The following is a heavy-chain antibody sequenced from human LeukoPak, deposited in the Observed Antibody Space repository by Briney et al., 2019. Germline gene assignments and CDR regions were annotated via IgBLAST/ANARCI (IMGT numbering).Heavy chain of an antibody. CDR1: GYIFTSSW. CDR3: ARLELLPEWFDP. V-gene: IGHV5-51*01. Sequence: GESLKISCKGSGYIFTSSWIAWVRQMPGKGLEWMGITYPGDSDTRYNPSFQGHVTISADKSINTAYLQWSSLKASDTAIYYCARLELLPEWFDPWGQGTLVTVSS. CDR2: TYPGDSDT. D-gene: IGHD3-22*01. J-gene: IGHJ5*02.